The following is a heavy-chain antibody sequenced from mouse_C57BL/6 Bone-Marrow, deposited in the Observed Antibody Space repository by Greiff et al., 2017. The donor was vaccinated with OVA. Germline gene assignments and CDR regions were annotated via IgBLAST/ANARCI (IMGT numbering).Heavy chain of an antibody. CDR3: AREGVYYDYVWYFDV. J-gene: IGHJ1*03. D-gene: IGHD2-4*01. V-gene: IGHV1-81*01. CDR1: GYTFTSYG. CDR2: IYPRSGNT. Sequence: QVQLQQSGAELARPGASVKLSCKASGYTFTSYGISWVKQRTGQGLEWIGEIYPRSGNTYYTEKFKGKATLTADKSSSTAYMELRSLTSEDSAVYFCAREGVYYDYVWYFDVWGTGTTVTVSS.